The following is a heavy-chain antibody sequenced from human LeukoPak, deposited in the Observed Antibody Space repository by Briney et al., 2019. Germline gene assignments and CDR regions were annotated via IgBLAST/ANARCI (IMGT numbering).Heavy chain of an antibody. D-gene: IGHD6-19*01. V-gene: IGHV4-39*01. CDR3: ARQKQWQSFDY. CDR2: IYYSGST. J-gene: IGHJ4*02. CDR1: GGSISSGSYY. Sequence: SETLSLTCTVSGGSISSGSYYWSWIRQPPGKGLEWIGSIYYSGSTYYNPSLKSRVTISVDTSKNQFSLKLSSVTAADTAVYYCARQKQWQSFDYWGQGTLVTVSS.